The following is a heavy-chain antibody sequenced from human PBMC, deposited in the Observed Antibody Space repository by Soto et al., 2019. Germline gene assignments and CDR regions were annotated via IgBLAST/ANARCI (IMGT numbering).Heavy chain of an antibody. J-gene: IGHJ6*01. Sequence: VGSLRLSCASSVFTFSSYSMNWVRHSPGKWLEWVSSISSSSSYIYYADSVKGRFTISRDNAKNSLYLQMNSLRAEDTAVYYCARDSVTYYYDRSGYYAPIAWGQGTTVIVSS. D-gene: IGHD3-22*01. CDR1: VFTFSSYS. V-gene: IGHV3-21*01. CDR3: ARDSVTYYYDRSGYYAPIA. CDR2: ISSSSSYI.